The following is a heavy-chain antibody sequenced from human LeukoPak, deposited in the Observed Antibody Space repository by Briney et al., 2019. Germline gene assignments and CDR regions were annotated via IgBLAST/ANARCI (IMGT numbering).Heavy chain of an antibody. Sequence: GGSLRLSCAGSGFTFRSYALSWVRQAPGKGLEWVSVIYSGGSTYYADSVKGRFTISRDNSKNTLYLQMNSLRAEDTAVYYCARAYYYDSSGSYSFDYWGQGTLVTVSS. CDR1: GFTFRSYA. V-gene: IGHV3-66*01. CDR2: IYSGGST. J-gene: IGHJ4*02. D-gene: IGHD3-22*01. CDR3: ARAYYYDSSGSYSFDY.